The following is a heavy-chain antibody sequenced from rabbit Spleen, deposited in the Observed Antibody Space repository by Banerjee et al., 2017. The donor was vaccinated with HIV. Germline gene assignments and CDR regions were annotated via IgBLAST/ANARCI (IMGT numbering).Heavy chain of an antibody. Sequence: LEESGGGLVKPGGTLTLTCTVSGFSFSSNWICWVRQAPGKGLEWIACIDTGSSGSTYYASWAKGRFTISKTSSTTVTLQMTSLTVADTATYFCARDTGSSFSSYGMDLWGQGTLVTVS. CDR3: ARDTGSSFSSYGMDL. J-gene: IGHJ6*01. CDR1: GFSFSSNW. V-gene: IGHV1S45*01. CDR2: IDTGSSGST. D-gene: IGHD8-1*01.